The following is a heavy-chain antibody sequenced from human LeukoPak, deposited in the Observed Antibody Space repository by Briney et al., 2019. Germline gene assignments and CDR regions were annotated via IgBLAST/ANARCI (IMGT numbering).Heavy chain of an antibody. CDR3: ARLGSIAARPNWFDP. CDR2: IYPGDSDT. D-gene: IGHD6-6*01. CDR1: GYSFTSYW. Sequence: GGSLKISCKGSGYSFTSYWIGWVRQMPGKGLEWMGIIYPGDSDTRYSPSFQGQVTISADKSISTAYLQWSSLKASDTAMYYCARLGSIAARPNWFDPWGQGTLVTVSS. J-gene: IGHJ5*02. V-gene: IGHV5-51*01.